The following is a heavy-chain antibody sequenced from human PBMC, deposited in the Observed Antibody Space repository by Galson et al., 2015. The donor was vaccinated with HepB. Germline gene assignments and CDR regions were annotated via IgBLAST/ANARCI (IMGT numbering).Heavy chain of an antibody. J-gene: IGHJ4*02. Sequence: ETLSLTCTVSGASISTSYWSWIRLPAGKGLEWLGRFYTSGSIDYNPSLKSRVTMSVDTSKNQFFLKLSSVTAADTAVYYCARQRSLYELSVDYWGQGTLVTVSS. CDR3: ARQRSLYELSVDY. CDR1: GASISTSY. CDR2: FYTSGSI. V-gene: IGHV4-4*07. D-gene: IGHD3-16*02.